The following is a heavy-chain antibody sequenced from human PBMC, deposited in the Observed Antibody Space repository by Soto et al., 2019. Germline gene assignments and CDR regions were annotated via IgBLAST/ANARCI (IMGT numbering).Heavy chain of an antibody. CDR1: GGSISSGGYY. CDR2: IYYSGST. D-gene: IGHD1-20*01. V-gene: IGHV4-31*03. CDR3: ARGINEGIPGDYYYYMDV. Sequence: SETLSLTCTVSGGSISSGGYYWSWIRQHPGKGLEWIGYIYYSGSTYYNPSLKSRVTISVDTSKNRFSLKLSSVTAADTAVYYCARGINEGIPGDYYYYMDVWGKGTTVTVSS. J-gene: IGHJ6*03.